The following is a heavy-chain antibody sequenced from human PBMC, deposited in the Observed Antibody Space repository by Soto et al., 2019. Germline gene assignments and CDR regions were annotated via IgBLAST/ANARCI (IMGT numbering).Heavy chain of an antibody. V-gene: IGHV4-59*04. CDR3: AAGGGLPRYY. CDR2: IYHSGST. CDR1: GGSISSYY. D-gene: IGHD5-12*01. J-gene: IGHJ4*02. Sequence: SETLSLTCTVSGGSISSYYWSWIRQPPGKGLEWIGYIYHSGSTYYNPSLKSRVTISVDRSKNQFSLKLSSVTAADTAVYYCAAGGGLPRYYWGQGTLVTISS.